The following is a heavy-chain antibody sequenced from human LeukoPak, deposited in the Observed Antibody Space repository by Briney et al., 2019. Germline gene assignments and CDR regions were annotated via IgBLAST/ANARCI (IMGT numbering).Heavy chain of an antibody. CDR2: FDPEQGKT. Sequence: ASVKVSCKVSGYSLTELSMHWVRQAPGKGLEWMGGFDPEQGKTIYAQKFQDRVILTEDTSRDTVYMDLSDLTYEDTAVYFCATEGRGANYWYFDLRGRGTLVTVSS. J-gene: IGHJ2*01. CDR3: ATEGRGANYWYFDL. D-gene: IGHD3-10*01. V-gene: IGHV1-24*01. CDR1: GYSLTELS.